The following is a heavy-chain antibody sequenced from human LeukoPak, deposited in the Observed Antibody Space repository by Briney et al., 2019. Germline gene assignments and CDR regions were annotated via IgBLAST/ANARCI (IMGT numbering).Heavy chain of an antibody. J-gene: IGHJ4*02. D-gene: IGHD6-13*01. CDR1: GGSIRSSTYY. Sequence: PSETLSLTCTVSGGSIRSSTYYWSWIRQPPGKGLEWIGEINHSGSTNYNPSLKSRVTISVDTSKNQFSLKLSSVTAADTAVYYCARARYSSSWQNFDYWGQGTLVTVSS. V-gene: IGHV4-39*07. CDR3: ARARYSSSWQNFDY. CDR2: INHSGST.